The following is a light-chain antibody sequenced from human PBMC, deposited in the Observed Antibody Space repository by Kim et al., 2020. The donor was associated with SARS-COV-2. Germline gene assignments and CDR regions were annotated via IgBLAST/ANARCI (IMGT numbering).Light chain of an antibody. CDR1: SSDIGNYNL. CDR2: EGT. Sequence: QSALTQPASVSGSPGQSITISCTESSSDIGNYNLVSWYQQHPGKAPKLLIYEGTKRPSGVSNRFSGSKSASSASLTISGLQAEDEADYYCSSYASTSVLFGGGTKVTVL. V-gene: IGLV2-23*01. CDR3: SSYASTSVL. J-gene: IGLJ3*02.